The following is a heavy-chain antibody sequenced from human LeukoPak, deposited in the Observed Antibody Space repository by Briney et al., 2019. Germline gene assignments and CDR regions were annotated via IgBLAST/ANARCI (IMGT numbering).Heavy chain of an antibody. V-gene: IGHV3-21*01. Sequence: GGSLRLSCAASGFTFSSYSMHWVRQAPGKGLEWVSSISGSTSYIYYADYADSVKGRFTISRDNGRNSLYLQMSSLRAEDTAVYYCASGTGSYEYWGQGTLVTVSS. CDR3: ASGTGSYEY. CDR2: ISGSTSYIYYA. D-gene: IGHD1-26*01. J-gene: IGHJ4*02. CDR1: GFTFSSYS.